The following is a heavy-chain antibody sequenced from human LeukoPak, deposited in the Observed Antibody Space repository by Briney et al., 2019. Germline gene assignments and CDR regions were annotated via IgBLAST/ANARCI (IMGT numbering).Heavy chain of an antibody. Sequence: SETLSLTCTVSGGSISGYYWNWIRQSPGKGLEWIGYIYYSGSTNYNPSLKSRVTISVDTSKSQFSLKLTTMTAADTAVYYCARRRYTSGYLDYWGQGTLVTVSS. J-gene: IGHJ4*02. CDR1: GGSISGYY. CDR3: ARRRYTSGYLDY. CDR2: IYYSGST. V-gene: IGHV4-59*08. D-gene: IGHD3-22*01.